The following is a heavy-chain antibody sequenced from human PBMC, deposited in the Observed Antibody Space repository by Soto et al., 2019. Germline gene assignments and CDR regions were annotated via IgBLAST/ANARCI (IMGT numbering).Heavy chain of an antibody. Sequence: GGSLRLSCAASGFTFSSYAMSWVRQAPGKGLEWVSAISGSGGSKYYADSVKGRFTISRDNSKNTLYLQMNSLRAEDTAVYYCARRGCDSIFGSLDYWGQGTLVTVS. D-gene: IGHD2-21*02. J-gene: IGHJ4*02. V-gene: IGHV3-23*01. CDR3: ARRGCDSIFGSLDY. CDR1: GFTFSSYA. CDR2: ISGSGGSK.